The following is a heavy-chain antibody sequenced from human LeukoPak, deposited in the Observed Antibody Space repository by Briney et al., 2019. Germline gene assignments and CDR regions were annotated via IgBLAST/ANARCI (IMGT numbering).Heavy chain of an antibody. Sequence: GGSLRLSCAASGFTFSSYGMHWVRQAPGKGLEWVAVIWYDGSNKYYAASVKGRFTISRDNSKNTLYLQMNSLRAEDTAVYYCARDGDYGGFDYWGQGTLITVSS. J-gene: IGHJ4*02. CDR2: IWYDGSNK. D-gene: IGHD4-23*01. CDR1: GFTFSSYG. CDR3: ARDGDYGGFDY. V-gene: IGHV3-33*01.